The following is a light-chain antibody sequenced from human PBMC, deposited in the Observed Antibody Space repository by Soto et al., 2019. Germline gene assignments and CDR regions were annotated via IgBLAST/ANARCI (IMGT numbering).Light chain of an antibody. CDR2: GAS. Sequence: EIVLTQSPGTLSLSPGARAPLSCRASQSVSSSYLAWYQQKPGQAPRLLIYGASSRATGIPDRFSGSGSGTDFTLTISRLEPEDFAVYYCQQYGSSTWTFGQGTKV. J-gene: IGKJ1*01. CDR3: QQYGSSTWT. CDR1: QSVSSSY. V-gene: IGKV3-20*01.